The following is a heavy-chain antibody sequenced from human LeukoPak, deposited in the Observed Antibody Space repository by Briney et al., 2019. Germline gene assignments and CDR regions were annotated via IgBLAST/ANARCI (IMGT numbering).Heavy chain of an antibody. V-gene: IGHV1-2*02. D-gene: IGHD3-10*01. CDR3: ARYHTMVRGLSD. Sequence: GASVKVSCKASGYTFTSYYMHWVRQAPGQGLEWMGWINPNSGGTNYAQKFQGRVTITTDTSISTAYMELSRLRSDDTAVYYCARYHTMVRGLSDWGQGTLVTVSS. CDR2: INPNSGGT. J-gene: IGHJ4*02. CDR1: GYTFTSYY.